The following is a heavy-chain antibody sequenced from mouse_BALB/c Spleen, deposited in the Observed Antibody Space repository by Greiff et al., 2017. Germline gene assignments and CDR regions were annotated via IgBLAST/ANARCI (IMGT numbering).Heavy chain of an antibody. CDR2: IWGDGST. V-gene: IGHV2-6-7*01. CDR3: ARDPPVGPAYYAMDY. Sequence: VQLVESGPGLVAPSQSLSITCTVSGFSLTGYGVNWVRQPPGKGLEWLGMIWGDGSTDYNSALKSRLSISKDNSKSQVFLKMNSLQTDDTARYYCARDPPVGPAYYAMDYWGQGTSVTVSS. J-gene: IGHJ4*01. CDR1: GFSLTGYG.